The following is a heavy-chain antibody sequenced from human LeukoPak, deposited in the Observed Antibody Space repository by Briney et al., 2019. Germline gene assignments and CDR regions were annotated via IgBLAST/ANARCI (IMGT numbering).Heavy chain of an antibody. D-gene: IGHD4-17*01. CDR3: ARIGRDYGDYFDS. CDR2: IKHDGSET. V-gene: IGHV3-7*03. CDR1: GFTFTTFW. Sequence: GRSLRLSCAASGFTFTTFWMTWLRQAPGKGPEWVANIKHDGSETDYLDSVKGRFTISRDNAKNSLYLQMNNLRAEDTAVYYCARIGRDYGDYFDSWGQGTLVTVSS. J-gene: IGHJ4*02.